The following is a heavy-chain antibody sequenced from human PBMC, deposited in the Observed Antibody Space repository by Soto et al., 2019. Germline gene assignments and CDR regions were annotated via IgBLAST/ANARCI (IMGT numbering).Heavy chain of an antibody. CDR3: ARVGVVVASEYFQH. CDR1: GGSFSGYY. J-gene: IGHJ1*01. V-gene: IGHV4-34*01. CDR2: INHSGST. Sequence: SETLSLTCAVYGGSFSGYYWSWIRQPPGKGLEWIGEINHSGSTNYNPSLKSRVTISVDTSKNQFSLKLSSVTAADTAVYYCARVGVVVASEYFQHWGQGTLVTVSS. D-gene: IGHD2-15*01.